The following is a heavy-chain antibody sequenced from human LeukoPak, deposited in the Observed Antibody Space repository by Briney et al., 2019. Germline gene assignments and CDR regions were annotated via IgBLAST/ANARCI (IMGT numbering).Heavy chain of an antibody. J-gene: IGHJ4*02. CDR3: ARLELERPAGYYFDY. CDR2: ICPGDSDT. D-gene: IGHD1-1*01. Sequence: GESLKISCKGSGYSFTSYWIGWVRQMPGKGLEWMGIICPGDSDTRYSPSLQGQVTISADKSISTAYLQWSSLKASDTAMYYCARLELERPAGYYFDYWGQGTLVTVSS. V-gene: IGHV5-51*01. CDR1: GYSFTSYW.